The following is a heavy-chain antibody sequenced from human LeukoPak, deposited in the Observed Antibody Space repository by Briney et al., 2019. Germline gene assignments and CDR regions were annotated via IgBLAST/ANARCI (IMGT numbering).Heavy chain of an antibody. J-gene: IGHJ6*04. CDR2: ISSSGSTI. CDR1: GFTFSSYS. CDR3: AELGITTIGGV. D-gene: IGHD3-10*02. Sequence: GGSLRLSCAASGFTFSSYSMSWVRQAPGKGLEWVTYISSSGSTIYYADSVKGRFTISRDNAENSLYLQMNSLRAEDTAVYYCAELGITTIGGVWGKGTTVTISS. V-gene: IGHV3-48*04.